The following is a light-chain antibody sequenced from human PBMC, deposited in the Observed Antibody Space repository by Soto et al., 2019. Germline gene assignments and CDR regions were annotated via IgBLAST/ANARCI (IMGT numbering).Light chain of an antibody. CDR2: EVS. CDR1: SSDVGGSNY. V-gene: IGLV2-8*01. Sequence: QSALTQPPSASGSPGQSVTISCTGTSSDVGGSNYVSWYQQHPGKAPKLMIYEVSKRPSGVPDRFSGSKSGNTASLTVSGLQADDEADYYCSSYTGSTPYVFGTGTKVTVL. J-gene: IGLJ1*01. CDR3: SSYTGSTPYV.